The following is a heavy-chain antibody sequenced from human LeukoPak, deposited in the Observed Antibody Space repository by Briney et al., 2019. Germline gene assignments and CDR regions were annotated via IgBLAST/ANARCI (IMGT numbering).Heavy chain of an antibody. Sequence: KTSETLSLTCAVYGGSFSGYYWSWIRQPPGKGLEWIGEINHSGSTNYNPSLKSRVTISVDTSKNQFSLKLSSVTAADTAVYYCARLGVGATVGWFDPWGQGTLVTVSS. V-gene: IGHV4-34*01. CDR1: GGSFSGYY. CDR2: INHSGST. CDR3: ARLGVGATVGWFDP. J-gene: IGHJ5*02. D-gene: IGHD1-26*01.